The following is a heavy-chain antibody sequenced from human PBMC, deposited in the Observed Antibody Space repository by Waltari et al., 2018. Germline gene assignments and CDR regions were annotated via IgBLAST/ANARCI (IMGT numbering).Heavy chain of an antibody. Sequence: EVQLVESGGGLVQPGRSLRLSCASSGFTFDDYAMHWVRQAPGKGLEWVSGISWNSGSIGYADSVKGRFTISRDNAKNSLYLQMNSLRAEDTALYYCAKGYSSSLSIDYWGQGTLVTVSS. V-gene: IGHV3-9*01. CDR1: GFTFDDYA. D-gene: IGHD6-13*01. J-gene: IGHJ4*02. CDR3: AKGYSSSLSIDY. CDR2: ISWNSGSI.